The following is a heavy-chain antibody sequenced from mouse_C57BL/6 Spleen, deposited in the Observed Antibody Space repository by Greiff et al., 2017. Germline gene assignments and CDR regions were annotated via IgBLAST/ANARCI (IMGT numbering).Heavy chain of an antibody. CDR2: INPGSGGT. Sequence: QVQLQQSGAELVRPGTSVKVSCKASGYAFTNYLIEWVKQRPGQGLEWIGVINPGSGGTNYNEKFKGKATLTADKSSSTAYMQLSSLTSGDSTVYFSAREESYDYDGPYFDYWGQGTTLTVSS. CDR1: GYAFTNYL. CDR3: AREESYDYDGPYFDY. V-gene: IGHV1-54*01. D-gene: IGHD2-4*01. J-gene: IGHJ2*01.